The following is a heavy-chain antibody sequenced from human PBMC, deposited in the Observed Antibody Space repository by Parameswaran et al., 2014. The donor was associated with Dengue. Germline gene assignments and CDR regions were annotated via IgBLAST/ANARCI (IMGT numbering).Heavy chain of an antibody. CDR1: GGSISNYY. CDR2: IYYSGNT. CDR3: ARSGGGGGAY. J-gene: IGHJ4*02. Sequence: ESLKISCTVSGGSISNYYFSWTRQPPGKGLEWIGFIYYSGNTIYNPSLKSRVTISIDTSKKQFSLTLSSVTAADTAVYYCARSGGGGGAYWSQGTLVTVSS. D-gene: IGHD2-15*01. V-gene: IGHV4-59*01.